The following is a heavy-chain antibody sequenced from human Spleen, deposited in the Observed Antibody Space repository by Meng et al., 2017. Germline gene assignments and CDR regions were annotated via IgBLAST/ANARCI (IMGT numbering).Heavy chain of an antibody. D-gene: IGHD6-13*01. V-gene: IGHV1-2*06. CDR1: GYNLTSYA. CDR3: ARDEDISAAGKLFGDY. CDR2: INPKSGDT. J-gene: IGHJ4*02. Sequence: QVQRVQSGLELRQAGASVKVSCKASGYNLTSYAINWLRQAPGQGLEWMGRINPKSGDTHYAQRFQGRVTMTGDTSISTAYMELSGLRSDDTAMYYCARDEDISAAGKLFGDYWGQGTLVTVSS.